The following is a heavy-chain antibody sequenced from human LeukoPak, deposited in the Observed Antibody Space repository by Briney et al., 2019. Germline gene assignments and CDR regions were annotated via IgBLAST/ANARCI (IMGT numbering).Heavy chain of an antibody. J-gene: IGHJ4*02. CDR1: GYTFTGYY. D-gene: IGHD3-22*01. Sequence: ASVKVSCKASGYTFTGYYMHWVRQAPGQGLEWMGIINPSGGSTSYAQKFQGRVTMTRDTSTSTVYMELSSLRSEDTAVYYCARALYDSSAPDEYYFDYWGQGTLVTVSS. CDR3: ARALYDSSAPDEYYFDY. V-gene: IGHV1-46*01. CDR2: INPSGGST.